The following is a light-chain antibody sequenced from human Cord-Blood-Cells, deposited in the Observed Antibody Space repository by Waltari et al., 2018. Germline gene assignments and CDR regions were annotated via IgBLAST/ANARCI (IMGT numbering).Light chain of an antibody. V-gene: IGKV3-11*01. CDR2: DAS. Sequence: IVLTQSPATLSLSPGEGETLSCRASQSVSSYLAWYQQKPGQAPRHLTYDASKRATGIPARFSRSGAVTDFTLTLTPLEPEDFAVYYCQQRSTWLTCGGRTPVELK. CDR1: QSVSSY. CDR3: QQRSTWLT. J-gene: IGKJ4*01.